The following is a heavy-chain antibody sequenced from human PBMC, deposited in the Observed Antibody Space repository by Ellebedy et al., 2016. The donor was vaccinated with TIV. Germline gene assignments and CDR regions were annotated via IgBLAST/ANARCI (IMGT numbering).Heavy chain of an antibody. J-gene: IGHJ4*02. CDR2: ISYDGSNK. CDR1: GFTFSSYW. V-gene: IGHV3-30*18. CDR3: AKDELRYCSSTSCYTSDY. Sequence: GESLKISXAASGFTFSSYWMHWVRQAPGKGLEWVAVISYDGSNKYYADSVKGRFTISRDNSKNTLYLQMNSLRAEDTAVYYCAKDELRYCSSTSCYTSDYWGQGTLVTVSS. D-gene: IGHD2-2*02.